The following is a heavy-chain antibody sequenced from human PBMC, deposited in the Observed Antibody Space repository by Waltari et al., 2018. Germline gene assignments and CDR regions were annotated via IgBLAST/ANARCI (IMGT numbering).Heavy chain of an antibody. Sequence: QVQLQQWGAGLLKPSETLSLTCAVYGGSFSGYYWSWIRQPPGKGLEWIGEITHSGSTNYNPSPKSRVTRSVDTSKTQFSLKLSSVTAADTSVDYCARRWPPYWGQGTLVTVSS. CDR1: GGSFSGYY. CDR3: ARRWPPY. CDR2: ITHSGST. V-gene: IGHV4-34*01. J-gene: IGHJ4*02.